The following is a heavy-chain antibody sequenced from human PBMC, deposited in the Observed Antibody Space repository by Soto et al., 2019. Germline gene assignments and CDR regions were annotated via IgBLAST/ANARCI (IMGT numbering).Heavy chain of an antibody. D-gene: IGHD6-6*01. Sequence: QVQLQQWGAGLLKPSETLSLTCAVYGGSFSGYYWSWIRQPPGKGLEWIGEINHSGSTNYNPSLKSRVTISVDTSKNQFSLKLSSVTAADTAVYYCARRAARLGMDVWGQGTTVTVSS. CDR2: INHSGST. CDR1: GGSFSGYY. CDR3: ARRAARLGMDV. J-gene: IGHJ6*02. V-gene: IGHV4-34*01.